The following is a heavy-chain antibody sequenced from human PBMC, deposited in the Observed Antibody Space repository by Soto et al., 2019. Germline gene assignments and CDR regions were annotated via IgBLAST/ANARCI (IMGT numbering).Heavy chain of an antibody. D-gene: IGHD4-4*01. J-gene: IGHJ6*02. CDR3: ARDLHHDDSIKNYYYYYGMDV. CDR1: GYTFTSYA. V-gene: IGHV1-3*01. CDR2: INAGNGNT. Sequence: QVQLVQSGAEVKKPGASVKVSCKASGYTFTSYAMHWVRQAPGQRLEWMGWINAGNGNTKYSQKFQGRVTITRDTAASTAYMELSSLRSEDTAVYYCARDLHHDDSIKNYYYYYGMDVWGQGTTVTVSS.